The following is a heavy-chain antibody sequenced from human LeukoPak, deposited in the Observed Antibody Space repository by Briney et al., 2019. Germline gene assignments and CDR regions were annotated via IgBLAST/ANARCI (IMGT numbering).Heavy chain of an antibody. V-gene: IGHV3-7*01. CDR2: IKQDGSET. D-gene: IGHD3-16*01. J-gene: IGHJ1*01. CDR3: VRDMIILQS. Sequence: GGSLRLSCSASGFIFSNYWMTWVRQAPGKGLEWVANIKQDGSETDYVDSVKGRFTISRDNAKKPLYLQMNSLRAEDTAVYYCVRDMIILQSWGQGTLVTVSS. CDR1: GFIFSNYW.